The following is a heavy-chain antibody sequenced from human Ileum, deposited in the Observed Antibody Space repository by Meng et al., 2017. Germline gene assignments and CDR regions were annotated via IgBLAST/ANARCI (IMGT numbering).Heavy chain of an antibody. CDR3: ARLNYDSSGYWQGYYYYGMDV. V-gene: IGHV1-69*06. D-gene: IGHD3-22*01. CDR2: IIPIFGTA. J-gene: IGHJ6*02. Sequence: SVKVSCKASGGTFSSYAISWVRQAPGQGLEWMGGIIPIFGTANYAQKLQGRVTITADKSTSTAYMELSSLRSEDTAVYYCARLNYDSSGYWQGYYYYGMDVWGQGTTVTVSS. CDR1: GGTFSSYA.